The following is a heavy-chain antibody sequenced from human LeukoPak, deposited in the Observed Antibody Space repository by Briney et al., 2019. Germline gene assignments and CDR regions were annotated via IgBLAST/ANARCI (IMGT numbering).Heavy chain of an antibody. CDR3: ARDGRSLTYYYYYGMDV. Sequence: GALRLSCAASGFTFSSYAMHWVREAPGKGLGWVAVISYDGSNKYYADSVKGRFTISRNNSKNTLYLQMNSLRAEDTAVYYCARDGRSLTYYYYYGMDVWGQGTTVTVSS. V-gene: IGHV3-30-3*01. J-gene: IGHJ6*02. D-gene: IGHD3-9*01. CDR1: GFTFSSYA. CDR2: ISYDGSNK.